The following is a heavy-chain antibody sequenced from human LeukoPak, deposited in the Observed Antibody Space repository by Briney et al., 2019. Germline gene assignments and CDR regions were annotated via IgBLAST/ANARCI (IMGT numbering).Heavy chain of an antibody. CDR1: GFTFSNYE. CDR2: ISFIGSTM. CDR3: ARGVPIDY. J-gene: IGHJ4*02. D-gene: IGHD4/OR15-4a*01. Sequence: GGSLRLSCSASGFTFSNYEMNWVRQAPGKGLEGVSYISFIGSTMSHPHSLKGRFTISKDNAKKSLYLQMNSLRAEDTAVYYCARGVPIDYWGQGTLVTVSS. V-gene: IGHV3-48*03.